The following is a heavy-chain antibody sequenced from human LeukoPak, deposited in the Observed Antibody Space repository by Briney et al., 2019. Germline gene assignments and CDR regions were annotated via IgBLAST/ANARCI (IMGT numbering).Heavy chain of an antibody. Sequence: SGGSLRLSCAASGFTFSSYGMHWVRQAPGKGLEWVAVIWYDGSNKYYADSVKGRFTISRDNSKNTLYLQMNSLRAEDTAVYYCAREYGDLTSDYCYYGMDVWGKGTTVTVSS. V-gene: IGHV3-33*01. CDR1: GFTFSSYG. CDR2: IWYDGSNK. J-gene: IGHJ6*04. CDR3: AREYGDLTSDYCYYGMDV. D-gene: IGHD4-17*01.